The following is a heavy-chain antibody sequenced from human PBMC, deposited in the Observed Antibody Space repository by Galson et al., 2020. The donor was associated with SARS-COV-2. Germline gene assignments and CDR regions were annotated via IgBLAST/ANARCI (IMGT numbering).Heavy chain of an antibody. CDR3: ARLSSSWYEGFDY. J-gene: IGHJ4*02. D-gene: IGHD6-13*01. CDR2: IYHSGNT. V-gene: IGHV4-30-4*02. CDR1: GGSISSDEFY. Sequence: ASETLSLTCTVSGGSISSDEFYWSWIRQPTGRGLEWIGYIYHSGNTYYKPSLKSRVTMSIETSKNQFSLKVRSLTAADTAVYYCARLSSSWYEGFDYWGQGTLVTVSS.